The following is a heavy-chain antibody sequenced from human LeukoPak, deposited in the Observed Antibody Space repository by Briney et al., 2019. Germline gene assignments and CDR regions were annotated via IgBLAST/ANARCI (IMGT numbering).Heavy chain of an antibody. V-gene: IGHV4-59*08. D-gene: IGHD5-24*01. Sequence: SETLSLTCTVSGGSISSYYWSWIRQPPGKGLEYIGYIYYSGSTNYNPSLKSRVSISVDTSKNQFSLKLTSVTAADTAVYYCARRAYNYVYFDYWGQGTLVTVSS. CDR2: IYYSGST. CDR3: ARRAYNYVYFDY. CDR1: GGSISSYY. J-gene: IGHJ4*02.